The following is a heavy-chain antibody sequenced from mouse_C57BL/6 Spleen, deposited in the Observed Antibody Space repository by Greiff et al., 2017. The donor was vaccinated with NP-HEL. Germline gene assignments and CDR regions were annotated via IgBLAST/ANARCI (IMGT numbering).Heavy chain of an antibody. CDR1: GYTFTSYT. J-gene: IGHJ3*01. V-gene: IGHV1-4*01. CDR3: ARCHYGSGPFAY. Sequence: QVQLQQSGAELARPGASVKMSCKASGYTFTSYTMHWVKQRPGQGLEWIGYINPSSGYTKYNQKFKDKATLTADKSSSTAYMQLSSLTSEDSAVYYCARCHYGSGPFAYWGQGTLVTVSA. CDR2: INPSSGYT. D-gene: IGHD1-1*01.